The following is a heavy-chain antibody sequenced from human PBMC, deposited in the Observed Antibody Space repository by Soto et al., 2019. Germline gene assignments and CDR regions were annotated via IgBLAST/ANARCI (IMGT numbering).Heavy chain of an antibody. CDR3: VRTSLVVAAATREDY. V-gene: IGHV3-74*01. D-gene: IGHD2-15*01. J-gene: IGHJ4*02. Sequence: EVQLVESGGGLVQPGESLRLSCAASGFTFSSYWMHWVRQAQGKGLVWVSRINSAGSSTSYAGSVKGRFIIARDNAKNTLYLQMNSLRAEDTAVYYCVRTSLVVAAATREDYWGQGTLVTVSS. CDR1: GFTFSSYW. CDR2: INSAGSST.